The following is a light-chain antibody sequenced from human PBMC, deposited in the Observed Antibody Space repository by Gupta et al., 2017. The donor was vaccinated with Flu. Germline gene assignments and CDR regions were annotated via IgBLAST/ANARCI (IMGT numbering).Light chain of an antibody. CDR2: DAS. V-gene: IGKV3-11*01. J-gene: IGKJ1*01. CDR3: HQRRNWPRGGT. Sequence: TLSLSPGGRATLTCRARQSLSYYLDWDQQKQGQAPRPLIYDASNRAKGSEARCSGRGAGTDFTFTISSRGLEDCEVYYCHQRRNWPRGGTFGQGTXVEIK. CDR1: QSLSYY.